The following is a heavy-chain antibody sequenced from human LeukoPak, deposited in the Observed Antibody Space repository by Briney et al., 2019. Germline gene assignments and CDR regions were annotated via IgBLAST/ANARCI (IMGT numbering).Heavy chain of an antibody. Sequence: PGGSLSLSCAASGFSFSSYAMSWVRQAPGEGLEWVSSISYNGGRTYDSDSVKGRFTISRDNSKNTLNLLMNRLRVEDTAVYYCAKGIQNCSVTTCYGEDYWGQGTLVTVSS. CDR2: ISYNGGRT. J-gene: IGHJ4*02. V-gene: IGHV3-23*01. CDR1: GFSFSSYA. CDR3: AKGIQNCSVTTCYGEDY. D-gene: IGHD2-2*01.